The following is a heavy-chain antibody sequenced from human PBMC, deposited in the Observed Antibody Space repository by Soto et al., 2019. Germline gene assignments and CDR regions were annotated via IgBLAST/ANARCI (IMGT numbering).Heavy chain of an antibody. CDR3: ATPKLYYYDSSGYYS. V-gene: IGHV1-69*02. D-gene: IGHD3-22*01. CDR2: IIPILGIA. J-gene: IGHJ4*02. CDR1: GGTFSSYT. Sequence: GASMKVSCKASGGTFSSYTISWVRQAPGQGLEWMGRIIPILGIANYAQKFQGRVTMTEDTSTDTAYMELSSLRSEDTAVYYCATPKLYYYDSSGYYSWGQGTLVTVSS.